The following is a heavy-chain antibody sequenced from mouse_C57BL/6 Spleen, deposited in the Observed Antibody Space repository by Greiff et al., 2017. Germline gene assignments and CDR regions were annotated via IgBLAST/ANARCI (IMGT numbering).Heavy chain of an antibody. V-gene: IGHV3-6*01. Sequence: EVQLQESGPGLVKPSQSLSLTCSVTGYSITSGYYWNWIRQFPGNKLEWMGYISYDGSNNYNPSLKNRISITRDTSKNQFFMKLNSVTTEDTATYYGARDYKADWGQGTLVTVSA. D-gene: IGHD1-3*01. CDR3: ARDYKAD. CDR2: ISYDGSN. J-gene: IGHJ3*01. CDR1: GYSITSGYY.